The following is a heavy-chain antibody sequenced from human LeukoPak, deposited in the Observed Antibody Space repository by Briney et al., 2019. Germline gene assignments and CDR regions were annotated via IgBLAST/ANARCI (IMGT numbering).Heavy chain of an antibody. V-gene: IGHV3-9*01. Sequence: GGSLRLSCAASGFTFDDYAMHWVRHAPGKGLEWVSGISWNSGSIGYADSVKGRFTISRDNAKNSLYLQMNSLRAEDTALYYCAKDMDSIVGARTFDYWGQGTLVTVSS. D-gene: IGHD1-26*01. CDR1: GFTFDDYA. J-gene: IGHJ4*02. CDR2: ISWNSGSI. CDR3: AKDMDSIVGARTFDY.